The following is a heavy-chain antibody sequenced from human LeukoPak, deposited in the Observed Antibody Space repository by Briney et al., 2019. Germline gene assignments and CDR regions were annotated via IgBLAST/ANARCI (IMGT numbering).Heavy chain of an antibody. CDR1: GFTFSNAW. D-gene: IGHD3-3*01. CDR2: IKSKTDGGTT. Sequence: GGSLRLSCAASGFTFSNAWMSWVRQAPGKGLEWVGRIKSKTDGGTTDYAAPVKGRFTISRDDSKNTLYLQMNSLKTEDTAVYYCTTERVGRSTFWSGYSPLDIWGQGTMVTVSS. J-gene: IGHJ3*02. CDR3: TTERVGRSTFWSGYSPLDI. V-gene: IGHV3-15*01.